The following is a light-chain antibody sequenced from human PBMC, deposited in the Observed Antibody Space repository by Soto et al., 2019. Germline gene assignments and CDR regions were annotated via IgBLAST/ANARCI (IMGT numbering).Light chain of an antibody. CDR3: QQLNSYPIT. J-gene: IGKJ5*01. Sequence: DIQLTQSPSFLSASVGDRVTITCRASQGISSYLAWSQQKPGKAPKLLIYAASTLQSGVPSRFSGSGSGTEFTLAIRSLQPEDFATYYCQQLNSYPITFGQWTRLEIK. CDR1: QGISSY. CDR2: AAS. V-gene: IGKV1-9*01.